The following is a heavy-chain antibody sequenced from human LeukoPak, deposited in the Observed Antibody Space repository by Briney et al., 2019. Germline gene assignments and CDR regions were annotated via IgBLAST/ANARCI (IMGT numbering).Heavy chain of an antibody. CDR2: MYYDGISK. Sequence: GGSLRLSCAASGFTFSSYGMHWVRQAPGKGLEWVAVMYYDGISKYYADSVKGRFTISRDNSNNTLFLQMNSLRVEDTAFYYFARDYYCSGGSCLYFDYWGQGTLVTVSS. D-gene: IGHD2-15*01. CDR1: GFTFSSYG. V-gene: IGHV3-33*01. CDR3: ARDYYCSGGSCLYFDY. J-gene: IGHJ4*02.